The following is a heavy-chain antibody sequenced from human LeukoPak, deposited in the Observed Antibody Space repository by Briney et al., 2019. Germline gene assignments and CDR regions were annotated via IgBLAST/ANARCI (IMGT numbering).Heavy chain of an antibody. CDR1: GFTFSTYW. V-gene: IGHV3-74*01. CDR3: TRDWTASSDY. CDR2: INTDGSST. J-gene: IGHJ4*02. Sequence: VGSLRLSCAASGFTFSTYWLRWVRQAPGQGLVWVSRINTDGSSTSYADSVKGRFTISRDNAKNTLYLQLSSLRAEDTAVYYCTRDWTASSDYWGQGALLTAYS. D-gene: IGHD3/OR15-3a*01.